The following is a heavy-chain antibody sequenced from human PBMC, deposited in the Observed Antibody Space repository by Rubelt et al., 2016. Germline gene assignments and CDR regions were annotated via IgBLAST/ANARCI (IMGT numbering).Heavy chain of an antibody. V-gene: IGHV4-34*01. CDR1: GGSFSGYY. J-gene: IGHJ5*02. CDR3: AVLRFLEWFDP. Sequence: QVQLQQWGAGLLKPSETLSLTCAVYGGSFSGYYWSWIRQPPGKGLEWIGEINHSGSTNYNPSLKSRVTISGDTSKNQFSRKLSAVTAADTAVYYCAVLRFLEWFDPWGQGTLVTVSS. CDR2: INHSGST. D-gene: IGHD3-3*01.